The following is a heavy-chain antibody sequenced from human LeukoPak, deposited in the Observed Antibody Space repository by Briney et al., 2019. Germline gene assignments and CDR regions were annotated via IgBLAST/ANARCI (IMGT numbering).Heavy chain of an antibody. CDR3: AKQGNFVGSGSYYGNGFDF. Sequence: ASVEIFWKASGNRFRDYDINWVREAAGLVVEWMGWMNPNSGNTGFAQKFQGRVTMTRDISVGTAYMELGSLTSEDTAVYFCAKQGNFVGSGSYYGNGFDFWGQGNLVIVSS. CDR1: GNRFRDYD. CDR2: MNPNSGNT. J-gene: IGHJ5*01. V-gene: IGHV1-8*01. D-gene: IGHD3-10*01.